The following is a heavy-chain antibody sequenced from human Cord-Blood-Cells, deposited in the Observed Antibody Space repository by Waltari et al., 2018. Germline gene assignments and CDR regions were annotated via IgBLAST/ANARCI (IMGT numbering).Heavy chain of an antibody. Sequence: QLQLQESGPGLVKPSETLSLTCTVSGGSISSSSYYWGCIRQPPGKGLEWIGSSYYSGSTYYNPSLKSRVTISVDTSKNQFSLKLSSVTAADTAVYYCARHSYYDSSGYFNWFDPWGQGTLVTVSS. CDR3: ARHSYYDSSGYFNWFDP. CDR1: GGSISSSSYY. V-gene: IGHV4-39*01. CDR2: SYYSGST. D-gene: IGHD3-22*01. J-gene: IGHJ5*02.